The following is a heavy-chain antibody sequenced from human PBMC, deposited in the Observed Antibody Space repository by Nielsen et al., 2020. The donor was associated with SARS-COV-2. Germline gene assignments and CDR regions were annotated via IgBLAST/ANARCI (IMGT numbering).Heavy chain of an antibody. D-gene: IGHD3-10*01. V-gene: IGHV3-11*01. J-gene: IGHJ6*02. CDR1: GFTFSDYY. Sequence: GESLKISCAASGFTFSDYYMSWIRQAPGKGLEWVSYISSSGSTIYYADSVKGRFTISRDNAKNSLYLQMNSLRAEDTALYYCASGTYGSGSYGGYYGMDVWGQGTTVTVSS. CDR3: ASGTYGSGSYGGYYGMDV. CDR2: ISSSGSTI.